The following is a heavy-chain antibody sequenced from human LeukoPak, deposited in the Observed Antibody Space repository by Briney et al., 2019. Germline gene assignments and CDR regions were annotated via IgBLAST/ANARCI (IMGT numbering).Heavy chain of an antibody. CDR1: GFAFSSYT. CDR2: ISGNGVNI. V-gene: IGHV3-23*01. J-gene: IGHJ4*02. D-gene: IGHD4-17*01. CDR3: AKGTADYGDYSDSDYFDY. Sequence: PGVSLRLSCDASGFAFSSYTFHWVRQAPGKGLEWVSVISGNGVNIQYADSVKGRFSISRDNSANTLYLQMNSLRVEDTAVYFCAKGTADYGDYSDSDYFDYWGQGTLVTVSS.